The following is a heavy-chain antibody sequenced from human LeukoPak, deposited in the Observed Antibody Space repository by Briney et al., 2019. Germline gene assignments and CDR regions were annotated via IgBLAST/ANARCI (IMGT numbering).Heavy chain of an antibody. CDR1: GGSISSYY. D-gene: IGHD6-13*01. CDR3: ARGMSESSSWVEPEYFQH. J-gene: IGHJ1*01. CDR2: IYYSGST. Sequence: SETLSLTCTVSGGSISSYYWSWIRQPPGKGLEWIGYIYYSGSTNYNPSLKSRVTISVDTSKNQFSLKLSSVTAADTAVYYCARGMSESSSWVEPEYFQHWGQGTLVTVSS. V-gene: IGHV4-59*01.